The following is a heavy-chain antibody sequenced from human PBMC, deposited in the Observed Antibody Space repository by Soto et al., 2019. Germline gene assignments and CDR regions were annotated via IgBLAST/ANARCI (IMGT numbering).Heavy chain of an antibody. Sequence: SVKVSCKTSGGTFSNYAFTWVRQAPGQGLEWMGGIIPIFDTTNYAQKFQDRITITADDSTSTVYMELHSLTSEDTALYYCAKERGVQEWLYLFALWGQGTMVTVS. CDR3: AKERGVQEWLYLFAL. V-gene: IGHV1-69*13. D-gene: IGHD6-19*01. CDR1: GGTFSNYA. CDR2: IIPIFDTT. J-gene: IGHJ3*01.